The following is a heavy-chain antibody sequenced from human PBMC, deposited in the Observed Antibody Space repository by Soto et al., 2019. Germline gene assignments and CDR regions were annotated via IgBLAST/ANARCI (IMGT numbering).Heavy chain of an antibody. CDR1: GYTFTSYY. CDR2: INPSGGTT. Sequence: QVQLVQSGAEVKKPGASVKVSCKASGYTFTSYYMHWVRQAPGQGLEWMGMINPSGGTTNYAQRFQGRVTMTRDTSTSTVYMELSSLRSEDTAVYYCAGAQVWLVDYWGQGTLVTVSS. D-gene: IGHD6-19*01. V-gene: IGHV1-46*01. J-gene: IGHJ4*02. CDR3: AGAQVWLVDY.